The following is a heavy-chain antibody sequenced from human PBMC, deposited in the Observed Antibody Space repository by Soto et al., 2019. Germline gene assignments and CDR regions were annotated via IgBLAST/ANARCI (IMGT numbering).Heavy chain of an antibody. J-gene: IGHJ5*02. CDR3: AGDHDSHYNDSHASSYP. Sequence: QVQLVQSGAEVKKPGSSGKVSCKASGGTFSTYPITWVRQAPGRGLEWRGRIIPIIGIINYAQKFQGRVNISADKFTGTAYMEMTGLRYDDTAVYYCAGDHDSHYNDSHASSYPWGQGTLVTVSS. CDR2: IIPIIGII. CDR1: GGTFSTYP. V-gene: IGHV1-69*04. D-gene: IGHD4-4*01.